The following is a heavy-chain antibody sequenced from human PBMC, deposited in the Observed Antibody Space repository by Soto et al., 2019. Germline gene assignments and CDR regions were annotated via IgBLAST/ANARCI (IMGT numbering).Heavy chain of an antibody. CDR1: GGAFSGCY. CDR2: IHHSGST. CDR3: ANGYSGYDPSRY. V-gene: IGHV4-34*01. J-gene: IGHJ4*02. Sequence: QVQLQQWGAGPLKPSETQSLTCAVYGGAFSGCYWGWIRPPPGKGLEWIGEIHHSGSTNYNPSLKSRVTISVDTSKNQFSLKLSSVTAADTAVYYCANGYSGYDPSRYWGQGTLVTVSS. D-gene: IGHD5-12*01.